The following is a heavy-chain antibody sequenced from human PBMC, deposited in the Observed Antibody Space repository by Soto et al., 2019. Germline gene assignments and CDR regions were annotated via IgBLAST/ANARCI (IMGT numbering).Heavy chain of an antibody. CDR3: ARSRWFDP. CDR1: GDSISSYY. J-gene: IGHJ5*02. V-gene: IGHV4-59*01. CDR2: IYNSGST. Sequence: PSETLSLTCTVSGDSISSYYWSWIRQTPGKGLEWIGYIYNSGSTNYNPSLKSRVTISVDTSKNQFSLKLTSVTAADTAVYYCARSRWFDPWGQGTLVTSPQ.